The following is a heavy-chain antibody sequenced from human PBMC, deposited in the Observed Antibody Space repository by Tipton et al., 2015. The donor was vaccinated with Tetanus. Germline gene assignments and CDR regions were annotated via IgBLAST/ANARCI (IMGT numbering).Heavy chain of an antibody. CDR2: FYYTAIT. Sequence: TLSLTCTVSGASSNSGDYYWAWIRQPPGKGREWIGSFYYTAITYYNPSLKSRVTISEDTSKNHFSLNLISVIAADTAMYYCARWTASGKGAFDIWGQGTMVTVSS. CDR1: GASSNSGDYY. J-gene: IGHJ3*02. D-gene: IGHD3/OR15-3a*01. CDR3: ARWTASGKGAFDI. V-gene: IGHV4-39*01.